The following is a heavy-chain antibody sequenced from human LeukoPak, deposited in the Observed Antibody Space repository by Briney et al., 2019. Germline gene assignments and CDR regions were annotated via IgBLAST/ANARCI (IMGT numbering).Heavy chain of an antibody. Sequence: PGGSLRLSCAASGFTFSSYWMHWVRQAQGKGLVWVSRIDTDGSFTSYADSVRGRFTISRDNAKNTLYLQMSSLRAEDTAVYYCIRGTVGASGNDYWGQGTLVTVSS. D-gene: IGHD1-26*01. V-gene: IGHV3-74*01. CDR3: IRGTVGASGNDY. CDR1: GFTFSSYW. CDR2: IDTDGSFT. J-gene: IGHJ4*02.